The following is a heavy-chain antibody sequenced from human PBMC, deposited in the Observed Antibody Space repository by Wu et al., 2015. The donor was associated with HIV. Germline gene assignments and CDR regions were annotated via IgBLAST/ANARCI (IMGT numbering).Heavy chain of an antibody. CDR2: INPNSGGT. CDR3: ARDLEGDEWELLRQWFDP. Sequence: QVQLVQSGAEVLKSGASVKVSCKASGYTFTGYYMHWVRQAPGQGLEWMGWINPNSGGTNYAQKFQGRVTMTRDTSISTAYMKLSRLRSDDTAVYYCARDLEGDEWELLRQWFDPWGQGTLVTVSS. CDR1: GYTFTGYY. V-gene: IGHV1-2*02. J-gene: IGHJ5*02. D-gene: IGHD1-26*01.